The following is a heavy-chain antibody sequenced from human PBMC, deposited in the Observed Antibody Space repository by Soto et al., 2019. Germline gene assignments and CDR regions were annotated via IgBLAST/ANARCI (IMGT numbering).Heavy chain of an antibody. Sequence: SETLSLTCAVYCGSFSGYYWSWIRQPPGKGLEWIGEINHSGSTNYNPSLKSRVTISVDTSKNQFSLKLSSVTAADTAVYYCARGRRIFGVVIPPDYWGQGTLVTVSS. CDR2: INHSGST. CDR1: CGSFSGYY. D-gene: IGHD3-3*01. CDR3: ARGRRIFGVVIPPDY. J-gene: IGHJ4*02. V-gene: IGHV4-34*01.